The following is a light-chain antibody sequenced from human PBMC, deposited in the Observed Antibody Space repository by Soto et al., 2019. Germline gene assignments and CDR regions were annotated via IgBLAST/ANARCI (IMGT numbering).Light chain of an antibody. CDR3: CSYAPSYTFV. V-gene: IGLV2-11*01. CDR1: SSDIGAYNY. J-gene: IGLJ1*01. CDR2: DVN. Sequence: QSVLTQPRSVSGSPGQSVTISCAGTSSDIGAYNYVSWYQQHPGKAPKVMIYDVNKRPSGVPDRFSGSKSANTASLTIFGLQAEDEADYYCCSYAPSYTFVFGTGTKLTVL.